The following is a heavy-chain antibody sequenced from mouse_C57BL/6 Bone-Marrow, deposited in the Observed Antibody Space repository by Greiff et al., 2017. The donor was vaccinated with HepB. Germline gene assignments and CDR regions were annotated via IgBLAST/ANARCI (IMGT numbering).Heavy chain of an antibody. CDR3: VRGRLLRFQFAY. J-gene: IGHJ3*01. D-gene: IGHD1-1*01. CDR1: GFTFNTYA. V-gene: IGHV10-3*01. CDR2: IRSKSSNYET. Sequence: EVKLVESGGGLVQPKGSLKLSCAASGFTFNTYAMHWVRQAPGKGLEWVARIRSKSSNYETYYADSVKDRFTNSRDDSQSMLHLQMNNLKTEDTAMYYGVRGRLLRFQFAYWGQGTLVTVSS.